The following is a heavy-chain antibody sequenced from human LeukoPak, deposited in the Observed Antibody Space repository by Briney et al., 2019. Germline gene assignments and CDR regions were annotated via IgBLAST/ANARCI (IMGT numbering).Heavy chain of an antibody. CDR3: ARVRYDFWSGYDLFDY. Sequence: ASVKVSCKASGYTFPSYGISWVRQAPGQGLEWMGWISAYNGNTNYAQKLQGRVTMTTDTSTSTAYMELRSLRSDDTAVYYCARVRYDFWSGYDLFDYWGQGTLVTVSS. V-gene: IGHV1-18*01. CDR1: GYTFPSYG. D-gene: IGHD3-3*01. CDR2: ISAYNGNT. J-gene: IGHJ4*02.